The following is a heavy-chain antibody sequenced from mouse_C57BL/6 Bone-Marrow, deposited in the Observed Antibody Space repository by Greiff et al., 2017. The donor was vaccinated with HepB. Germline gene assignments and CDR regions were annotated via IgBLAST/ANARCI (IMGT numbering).Heavy chain of an antibody. D-gene: IGHD1-1*01. J-gene: IGHJ2*01. V-gene: IGHV1-81*01. Sequence: QVQLKQSGAELARPGASVKLSCKASGYTFTSYGISWVKQRTGQGLEWIGEIYPRSGNTYYNEKFKGKATLTADKSSSTAYMELRSLTSEDSAVYFCVHYYGSSRGYWGQGTTLTVSS. CDR3: VHYYGSSRGY. CDR2: IYPRSGNT. CDR1: GYTFTSYG.